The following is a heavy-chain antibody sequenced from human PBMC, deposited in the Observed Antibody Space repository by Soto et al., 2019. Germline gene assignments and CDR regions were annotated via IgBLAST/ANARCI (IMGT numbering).Heavy chain of an antibody. J-gene: IGHJ3*01. CDR1: GFTFDSYA. Sequence: EVKLLESGGGLAQPGGSLRLSCVGSGFTFDSYAISWVRQAPGERLQWIAAISGSADGTDYAHSVRGRFTISRDNAKKTVHLQMDSLRVEDTAVYFCAKDTVGGYSFWSGYYSDGLDVGGQGTRVTVS. V-gene: IGHV3-23*01. CDR2: ISGSADGT. D-gene: IGHD3-3*01. CDR3: AKDTVGGYSFWSGYYSDGLDV.